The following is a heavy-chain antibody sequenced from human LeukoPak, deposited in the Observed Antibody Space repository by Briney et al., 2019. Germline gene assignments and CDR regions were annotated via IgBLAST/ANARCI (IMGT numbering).Heavy chain of an antibody. CDR1: GGSFSGYY. CDR2: INHSGST. CDR3: AETRHTSPGAFDI. Sequence: SETLSLTCAVYGGSFSGYYWSWIRQPPGKGLEWIGEINHSGSTNYNPSLKSRVTISVDTSKNQFSLKMSSVTAADTAVYFCAETRHTSPGAFDIWGQGTTVTVSS. J-gene: IGHJ3*02. V-gene: IGHV4-34*01. D-gene: IGHD2-2*01.